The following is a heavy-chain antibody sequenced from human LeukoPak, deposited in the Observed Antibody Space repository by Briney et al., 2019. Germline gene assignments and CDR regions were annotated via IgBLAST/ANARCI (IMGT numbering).Heavy chain of an antibody. CDR2: MNPNSGNT. J-gene: IGHJ4*02. V-gene: IGHV1-8*03. CDR3: AKGPVYSSGWYWNFDY. Sequence: GASVKVSCKASGYTFTSYDINWVRQATGQGLEWMGWMNPNSGNTGYAQKFQGRVTITRNTSISTAYMELSSLRSEDTAVYYCAKGPVYSSGWYWNFDYWGQGTLVTVSS. CDR1: GYTFTSYD. D-gene: IGHD6-19*01.